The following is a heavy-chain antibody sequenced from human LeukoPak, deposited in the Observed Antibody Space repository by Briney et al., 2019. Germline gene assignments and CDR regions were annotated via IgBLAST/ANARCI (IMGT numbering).Heavy chain of an antibody. Sequence: SETLSLTCAVYGGSFSGYYWGWIRQPPGKGLEWIGSIYHSGSTYYNPSLKSRVTISVDTSKNQFSLKLSSVTAADTAVYYCARAGRMYSSSSDYYYYYYMDVWGKGTTVTVSS. J-gene: IGHJ6*03. V-gene: IGHV4-38-2*01. CDR3: ARAGRMYSSSSDYYYYYYMDV. CDR2: IYHSGST. CDR1: GGSFSGYY. D-gene: IGHD6-6*01.